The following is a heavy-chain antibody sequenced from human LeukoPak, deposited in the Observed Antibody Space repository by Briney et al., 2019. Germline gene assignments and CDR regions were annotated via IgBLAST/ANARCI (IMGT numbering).Heavy chain of an antibody. J-gene: IGHJ6*02. CDR2: IESKADGRTT. D-gene: IGHD3-10*01. V-gene: IGHV3-15*04. Sequence: PGGSLRLSCAAFRFTFTNAWMSWVRQAPGKGLEWVGRIESKADGRTTDYAAPVKGRFSISRDDSKDMLFLQMNGLKIEDTAVYFCATDTYGTSGTYYGAYYGMDVWGQGTTVTVSS. CDR1: RFTFTNAW. CDR3: ATDTYGTSGTYYGAYYGMDV.